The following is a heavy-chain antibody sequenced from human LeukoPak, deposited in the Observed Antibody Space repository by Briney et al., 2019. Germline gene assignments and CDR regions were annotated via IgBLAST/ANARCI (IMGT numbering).Heavy chain of an antibody. Sequence: GGSLRLSCAASGFTFSSYWMSWVRQAPGKGLEWVANIKQDGSEKYYVDSVKGRFTISRDNAKNSLYLQMNSLRAEETAVYYCAREAIVVVTETVYYYYYMDVWGKGTTVTVSS. CDR1: GFTFSSYW. V-gene: IGHV3-7*01. CDR2: IKQDGSEK. J-gene: IGHJ6*03. CDR3: AREAIVVVTETVYYYYYMDV. D-gene: IGHD2-21*02.